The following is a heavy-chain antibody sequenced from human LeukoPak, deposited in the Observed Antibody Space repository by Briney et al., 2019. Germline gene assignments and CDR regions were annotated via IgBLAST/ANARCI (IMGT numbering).Heavy chain of an antibody. CDR2: ISAYNGDT. CDR3: ARVGQWLVQDYYYYYGMDV. Sequence: ASVKVSCKASGYTFSSYGFSWVRQAPGQGLEWMGWISAYNGDTKYAQKVQGRVTMTTDTSTTTAYMELRSLRSDDTAVYYCARVGQWLVQDYYYYYGMDVWGQGTTVTVSS. J-gene: IGHJ6*02. V-gene: IGHV1-18*01. D-gene: IGHD6-19*01. CDR1: GYTFSSYG.